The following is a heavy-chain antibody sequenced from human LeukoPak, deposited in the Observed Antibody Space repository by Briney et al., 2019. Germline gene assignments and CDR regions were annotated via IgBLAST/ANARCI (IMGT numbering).Heavy chain of an antibody. V-gene: IGHV3-30*19. CDR3: ARVDNDSSGYDFDY. CDR2: ISYDGSNK. CDR1: GFTFRTYG. Sequence: GGSLRLSCAASGFTFRTYGMHWVRQAPGKGLEWVAVISYDGSNKYYADSVKGRFTISRDNSKNTLYLQMNSLRAEDTAVYYCARVDNDSSGYDFDYWGQGTLVTVSS. J-gene: IGHJ4*02. D-gene: IGHD3-22*01.